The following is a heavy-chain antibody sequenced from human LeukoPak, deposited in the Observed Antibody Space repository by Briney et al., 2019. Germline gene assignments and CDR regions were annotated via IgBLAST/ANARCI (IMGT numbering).Heavy chain of an antibody. CDR3: ARDYYDSSGYIDY. J-gene: IGHJ4*02. CDR2: IYYSGST. CDR1: GGSISSYY. D-gene: IGHD3-22*01. V-gene: IGHV4-59*12. Sequence: PSETLSLTCTVSGGSISSYYWSWIRQPPGNGLEWIGYIYYSGSTNYNPSPKSRVTISVDTSKNQFSLKLSSVTAADTAVYYCARDYYDSSGYIDYWGQGTLVTVSS.